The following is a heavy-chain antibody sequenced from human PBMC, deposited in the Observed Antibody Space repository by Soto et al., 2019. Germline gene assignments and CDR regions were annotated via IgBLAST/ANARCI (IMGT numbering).Heavy chain of an antibody. CDR2: IWQDGSNK. CDR1: GFTFSSYG. D-gene: IGHD4-17*01. CDR3: ARVPTTVVTNPYFDY. J-gene: IGHJ4*02. Sequence: QVQLVESGGGVVQPGRSLRLSCAASGFTFSSYGMHWVRQAPGKGLEWVAVIWQDGSNKYYSDSVKGRFTISRDSSKNTRDVEMTSLRAEETAVYYCARVPTTVVTNPYFDYWGQGTLVTVSS. V-gene: IGHV3-33*01.